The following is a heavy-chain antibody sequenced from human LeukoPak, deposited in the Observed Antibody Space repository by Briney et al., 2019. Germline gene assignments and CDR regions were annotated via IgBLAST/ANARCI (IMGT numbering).Heavy chain of an antibody. J-gene: IGHJ4*02. Sequence: GGSLRLSCAASGFTFSSYGMHWVRQAPGKGLEWVAFIRYDGSNKYYADSVKGRFTISRDNSKNTLYLQMNSLRAEDAAVYYCAKDPTSRKGFLEWLWGQGPLVTVSS. D-gene: IGHD3-3*01. CDR2: IRYDGSNK. V-gene: IGHV3-30*02. CDR1: GFTFSSYG. CDR3: AKDPTSRKGFLEWL.